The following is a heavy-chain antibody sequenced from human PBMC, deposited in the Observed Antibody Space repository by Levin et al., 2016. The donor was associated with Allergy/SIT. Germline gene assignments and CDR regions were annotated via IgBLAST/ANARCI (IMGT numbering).Heavy chain of an antibody. D-gene: IGHD3-16*01. CDR3: ARLLRLGELTDAFDI. CDR1: GYSFTSYW. V-gene: IGHV5-10-1*01. CDR2: IDPSDSYT. J-gene: IGHJ3*02. Sequence: GESLKISCKGSGYSFTSYWISWVRQMPGKGLEWMGRIDPSDSYTNYSPSFQGHVTISADKSISTAYLQWSSLKASDTAMYYCARLLRLGELTDAFDIWGQGTMVTVSS.